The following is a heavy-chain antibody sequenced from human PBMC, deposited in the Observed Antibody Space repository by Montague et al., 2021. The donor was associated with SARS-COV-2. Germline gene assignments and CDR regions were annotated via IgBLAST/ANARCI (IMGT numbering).Heavy chain of an antibody. J-gene: IGHJ6*02. CDR2: IYSSGNT. CDR3: ARDYGDYSYYYGLDV. Sequence: TLSLTCTVSGGSIRSGSYYWSWIRQPAGKGLEWIGRIYSSGNTNYNPSLQIRVTMSADTSKNQFSLKLSSVTAADTAVYYCARDYGDYSYYYGLDVWGQGTTVTVSS. V-gene: IGHV4-61*02. D-gene: IGHD4-17*01. CDR1: GGSIRSGSYY.